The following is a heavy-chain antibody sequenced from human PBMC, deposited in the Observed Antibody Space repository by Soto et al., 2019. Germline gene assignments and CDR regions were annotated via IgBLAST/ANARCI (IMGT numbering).Heavy chain of an antibody. Sequence: PSETLSLTCSVSDGSISSSSYYWGWIRQPPGKGLEWVGSIYYIGNTYYNPSLKSRVTLFVDTSKNQFSLKLSSVTAADTAVYYCARQDRWGGFYFDYWGQGTPVTVSS. CDR1: DGSISSSSYY. J-gene: IGHJ4*02. CDR3: ARQDRWGGFYFDY. D-gene: IGHD3-16*01. CDR2: IYYIGNT. V-gene: IGHV4-39*01.